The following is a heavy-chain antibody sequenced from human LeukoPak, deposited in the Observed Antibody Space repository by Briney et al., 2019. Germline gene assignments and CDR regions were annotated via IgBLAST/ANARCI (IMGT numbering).Heavy chain of an antibody. Sequence: GGSLRLSCAASGLTFSNAWMSWVRQAPGKGLEWVGRIKSKTDGGTTDYAAPVKGRFTISRDNSKNTLYLQLDSLRADDTAVYFCAKGLWGAYYYGMDVWGQGTTVTVSS. CDR2: IKSKTDGGTT. D-gene: IGHD3-16*01. CDR3: AKGLWGAYYYGMDV. CDR1: GLTFSNAW. V-gene: IGHV3-15*01. J-gene: IGHJ6*02.